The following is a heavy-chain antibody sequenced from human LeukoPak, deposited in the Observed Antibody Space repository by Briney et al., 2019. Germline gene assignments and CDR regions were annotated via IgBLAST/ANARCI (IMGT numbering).Heavy chain of an antibody. J-gene: IGHJ4*02. CDR1: GGSISSYY. D-gene: IGHD1-26*01. CDR2: IYYSGST. V-gene: IGHV4-59*01. Sequence: SETLSLTCTVSGGSISSYYWTWIRQPPGKGLEWIGYIYYSGSTNYNPSLKSRVTISVDTSKNQFSLKLTSVTAADTAAYYCAREVNSGYFDYCGQGTLVTVSS. CDR3: AREVNSGYFDY.